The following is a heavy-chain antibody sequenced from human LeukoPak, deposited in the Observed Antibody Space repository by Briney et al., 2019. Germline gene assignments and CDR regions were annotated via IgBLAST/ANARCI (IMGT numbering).Heavy chain of an antibody. CDR1: GFSFSDYG. Sequence: GGSLRLSCAASGFSFSDYGMHWVRQAPGKGLEWVALIWSDGSSQYYADSVKGRFTISRDNAKNSLYLQMNSLRAEDTALYYCAKDRGAFDIWGQGTMVTVSS. V-gene: IGHV3-30*02. CDR2: IWSDGSSQ. J-gene: IGHJ3*02. CDR3: AKDRGAFDI. D-gene: IGHD5-24*01.